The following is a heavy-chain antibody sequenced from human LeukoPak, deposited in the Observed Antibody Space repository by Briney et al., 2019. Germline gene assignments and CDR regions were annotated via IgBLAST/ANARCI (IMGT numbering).Heavy chain of an antibody. V-gene: IGHV5-51*01. Sequence: GESLQISCRGSGYSFTSYWIAWVRQMPGKGREWMGIIYPGDSDTRYSPSFQGQVTISADKSISTAYLQWSSLKASDTAMYYCARLSRAVLTYGMDVWGKGTTVTVSS. D-gene: IGHD6-19*01. J-gene: IGHJ6*04. CDR1: GYSFTSYW. CDR3: ARLSRAVLTYGMDV. CDR2: IYPGDSDT.